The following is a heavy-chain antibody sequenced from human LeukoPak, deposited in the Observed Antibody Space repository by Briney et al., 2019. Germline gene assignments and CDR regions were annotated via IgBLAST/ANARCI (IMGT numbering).Heavy chain of an antibody. CDR1: GGSISSHY. CDR3: ARVWELSRPWHYFDY. J-gene: IGHJ4*02. V-gene: IGHV4-59*11. Sequence: TPSETLSLTCTVSGGSISSHYWSWIRQPPGKGLEWIGYIYYSGSTNYNPSLKSRVTISVDTSKNQFSLKLSSVTAADTAVYYCARVWELSRPWHYFDYWGQGTLVAVSS. D-gene: IGHD1-26*01. CDR2: IYYSGST.